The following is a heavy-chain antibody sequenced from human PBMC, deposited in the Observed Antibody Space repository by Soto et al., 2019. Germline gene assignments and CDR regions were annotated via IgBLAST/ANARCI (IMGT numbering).Heavy chain of an antibody. Sequence: GGSLRLSCAASGLSVSDKYMSWVRQAPGKGLEWVSLTYTGGNSYFADFVKGRFIVSRDISKNTLFLHMNSLAAEDTAVYYCAREGYAYGFDFWGQGSLVTVSS. CDR2: TYTGGNS. V-gene: IGHV3-53*01. CDR3: AREGYAYGFDF. D-gene: IGHD3-10*01. J-gene: IGHJ4*02. CDR1: GLSVSDKY.